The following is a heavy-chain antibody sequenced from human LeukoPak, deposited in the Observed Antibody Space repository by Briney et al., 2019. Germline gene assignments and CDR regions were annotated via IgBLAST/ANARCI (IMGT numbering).Heavy chain of an antibody. J-gene: IGHJ4*02. Sequence: GRSLRLSCAASGFTFSTSGMHWVRRAPGKGLEWVAVIWYDGSNKHYAESVKGRFSISRDNSKSTPYLQMNGLRAEDTAVYYCARARGVSTGYRPIDYWGQGTLVTVSS. CDR1: GFTFSTSG. CDR3: ARARGVSTGYRPIDY. CDR2: IWYDGSNK. V-gene: IGHV3-33*01. D-gene: IGHD3-22*01.